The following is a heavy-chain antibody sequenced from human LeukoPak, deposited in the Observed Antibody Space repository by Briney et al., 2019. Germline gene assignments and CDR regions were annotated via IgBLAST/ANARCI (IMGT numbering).Heavy chain of an antibody. J-gene: IGHJ3*02. CDR2: INPSGGST. CDR3: ASGGATVVTVYAFDI. V-gene: IGHV1-46*01. CDR1: GYTFTNYY. Sequence: ASVKVSCKASGYTFTNYYIHWVRQAPGQGLEWMGIINPSGGSTSYAQKFQGRVTMTRDMSTSTVYMELSSLRSEDTAVYYCASGGATVVTVYAFDIWGQGTMVTVSS. D-gene: IGHD4-23*01.